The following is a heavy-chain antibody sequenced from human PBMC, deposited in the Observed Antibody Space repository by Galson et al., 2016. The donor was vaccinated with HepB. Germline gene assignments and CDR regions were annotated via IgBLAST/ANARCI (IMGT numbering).Heavy chain of an antibody. CDR3: ATHPEHPHGSS. V-gene: IGHV3-66*01. CDR2: MYSGGVT. J-gene: IGHJ4*02. CDR1: GFTVNNNY. Sequence: SLRLSCAVSGFTVNNNYMSWVRQAPGKGLEGVAVMYSGGVTNYGDSVKGRATNSRDNSKNILYLQLNSVRVEDTGVYYCATHPEHPHGSSGGQGTLVTVSS. D-gene: IGHD1/OR15-1a*01.